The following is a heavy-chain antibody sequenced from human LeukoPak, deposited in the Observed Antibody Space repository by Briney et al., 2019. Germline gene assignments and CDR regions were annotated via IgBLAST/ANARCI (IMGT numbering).Heavy chain of an antibody. V-gene: IGHV3-33*01. Sequence: GGSLRLSCAASGFTFSSYGMHWVRQAPGKGLEWVAVIWYDGSNKYYADSVKGRFTISRDNSKNTLYLQMNSLRAEDTAVYYCARDFTCYDLSLGAFDIWGQGTMVTVSS. J-gene: IGHJ3*02. CDR3: ARDFTCYDLSLGAFDI. CDR2: IWYDGSNK. D-gene: IGHD2-2*01. CDR1: GFTFSSYG.